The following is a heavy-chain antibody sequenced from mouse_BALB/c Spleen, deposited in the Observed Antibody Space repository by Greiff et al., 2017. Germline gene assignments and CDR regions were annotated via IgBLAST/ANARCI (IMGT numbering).Heavy chain of an antibody. D-gene: IGHD1-1*01. V-gene: IGHV1-77*01. J-gene: IGHJ3*01. CDR1: GYTFTSYY. Sequence: QVQLQQSGPELVKPGASVRISCKASGYTFTSYYIHWVKQRTGQGLEWIGEIYPGSGSTYYNEKFKGKATLTADKSSNTAYMQLSSLTSEDSAVYFCAREDYGSSPWFAYWGQGTLVTVSA. CDR3: AREDYGSSPWFAY. CDR2: IYPGSGST.